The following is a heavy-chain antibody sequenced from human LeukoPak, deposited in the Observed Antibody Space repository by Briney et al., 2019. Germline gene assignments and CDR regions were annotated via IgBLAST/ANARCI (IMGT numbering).Heavy chain of an antibody. CDR1: GYTFTGYY. V-gene: IGHV1-2*02. D-gene: IGHD1-26*01. CDR3: ARDTVGEGNWFDP. Sequence: VASVKVSCKASGYTFTGYYMHWVRQAPGQGLEWMGWINPNSGGTNYAQKFQGRVTMTRDTSISTAYMELSRLRSDDTAVYYCARDTVGEGNWFDPWGQGTLVTVSS. J-gene: IGHJ5*02. CDR2: INPNSGGT.